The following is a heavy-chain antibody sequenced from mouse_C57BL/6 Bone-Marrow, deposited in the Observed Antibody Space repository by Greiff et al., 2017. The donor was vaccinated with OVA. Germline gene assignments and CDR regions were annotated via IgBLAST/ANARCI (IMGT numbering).Heavy chain of an antibody. CDR1: GFTFSSYT. D-gene: IGHD1-1*01. J-gene: IGHJ1*03. CDR2: ISGGGGNP. V-gene: IGHV5-9*01. CDR3: ASHEAYGSSYGYFDV. Sequence: EVNVVESGGGLVKPGGSLKLSCAASGFTFSSYTMSWVRQTPEKRLEWVATISGGGGNPYYPDSVKGRFTISRDNAKNTLYLQIISLRSEATAYYYGASHEAYGSSYGYFDVWGRGTTVTVSS.